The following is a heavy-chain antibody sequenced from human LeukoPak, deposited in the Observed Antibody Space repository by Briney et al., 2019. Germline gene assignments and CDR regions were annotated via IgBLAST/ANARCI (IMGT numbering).Heavy chain of an antibody. J-gene: IGHJ4*02. Sequence: GGSLRLSCTASGFSLGTYAMHWVRQAPGKGLEWVAVIISDGSITNYADSMRGRFTISRDNSKNTHYLKMKSVSAVDTALYFCARDPIGGRPDYLDLWGQGTPVTVSS. CDR1: GFSLGTYA. CDR3: ARDPIGGRPDYLDL. CDR2: IISDGSIT. V-gene: IGHV3-30*04. D-gene: IGHD3-10*01.